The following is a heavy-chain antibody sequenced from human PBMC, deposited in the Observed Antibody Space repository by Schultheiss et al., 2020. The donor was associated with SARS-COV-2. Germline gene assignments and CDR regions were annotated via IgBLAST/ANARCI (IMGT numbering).Heavy chain of an antibody. Sequence: GGSLRLSCAASGFTFRIYSMHWVRQAPGKGLEWVANIKQDGSVEHYVDSVRGRFIISRDNAKNTLDLQMNSLRVDDTAVYYCVKEGEEMGTSWGQGTLVTVSS. D-gene: IGHD1-1*01. CDR1: GFTFRIYS. V-gene: IGHV3-7*03. CDR2: IKQDGSVE. CDR3: VKEGEEMGTS. J-gene: IGHJ4*02.